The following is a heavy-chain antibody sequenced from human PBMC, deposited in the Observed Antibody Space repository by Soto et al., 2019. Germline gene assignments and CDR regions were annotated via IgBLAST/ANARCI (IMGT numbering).Heavy chain of an antibody. D-gene: IGHD6-19*01. J-gene: IGHJ4*02. CDR2: ISYDGGNK. CDR1: GFTFNSYA. CDR3: ARDPGSGWPPFDY. Sequence: QVQLVESGGVVVQPGRSLRLSCAASGFTFNSYAMHWVRQAPGKGLEWVAVISYDGGNKYYADSVKGRFTISRDNSKNTLYLQMNSLRAEDTAVYYCARDPGSGWPPFDYWGQGTLVTVSS. V-gene: IGHV3-30-3*01.